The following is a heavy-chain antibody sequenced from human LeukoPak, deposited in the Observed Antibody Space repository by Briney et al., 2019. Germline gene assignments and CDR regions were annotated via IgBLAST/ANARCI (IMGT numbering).Heavy chain of an antibody. D-gene: IGHD3-10*01. CDR2: ISSSSSTI. CDR1: GFTFSSYS. J-gene: IGHJ4*02. Sequence: GGSLRLSCAASGFTFSSYSMNWVRQAPGKGLEWVSYISSSSSTIYYADSVKGRFTISRDNAKNSLYLQMNSLRAEDTAVYYYAREEVGGFDYWGQGTLVTVSS. V-gene: IGHV3-48*01. CDR3: AREEVGGFDY.